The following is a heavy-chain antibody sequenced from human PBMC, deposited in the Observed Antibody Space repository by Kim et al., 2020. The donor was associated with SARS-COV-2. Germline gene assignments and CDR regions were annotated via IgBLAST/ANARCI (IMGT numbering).Heavy chain of an antibody. Sequence: SETLSLTCTVSGGSISSYYWSWIRQPPGKGLEWIGYIYYSGSTNYNPSLKSRVTISVDTSKNQFSLKLSSVTAADTAVYYCARHIRDDSRLSRTYSWYSVDYWGQGTLVTVSS. CDR3: ARHIRDDSRLSRTYSWYSVDY. CDR2: IYYSGST. CDR1: GGSISSYY. V-gene: IGHV4-59*08. J-gene: IGHJ4*02. D-gene: IGHD6-13*01.